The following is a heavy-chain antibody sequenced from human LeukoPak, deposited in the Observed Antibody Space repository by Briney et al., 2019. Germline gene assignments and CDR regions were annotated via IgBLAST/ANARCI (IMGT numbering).Heavy chain of an antibody. CDR2: IYYSGST. D-gene: IGHD5-12*01. CDR3: ARSGGYDSYNWFDP. CDR1: GGSISSYY. V-gene: IGHV4-59*08. Sequence: PSETLSLTCTVSGGSISSYYWSWIRQPPGKGLEWIGYIYYSGSTNYNPSLKSRVTISVDTSKNQFSLKLSSVTAADTAVYYCARSGGYDSYNWFDPWGQGTLVTVSS. J-gene: IGHJ5*02.